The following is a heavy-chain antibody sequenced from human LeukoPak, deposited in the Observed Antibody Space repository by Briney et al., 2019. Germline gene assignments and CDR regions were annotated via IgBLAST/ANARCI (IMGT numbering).Heavy chain of an antibody. Sequence: PGGSLRLSCAASGFKLNSYAMSWVRQAPGKGLEWVSAISGNGCSTYYADSVKGRFAISRDTSKNTLYLQMNSLSAEDTAVSYGAKDGPSLVRGLIRGGARYYYNYMDVWGKGTTVTISS. D-gene: IGHD3-10*01. CDR3: AKDGPSLVRGLIRGGARYYYNYMDV. CDR1: GFKLNSYA. CDR2: ISGNGCST. J-gene: IGHJ6*03. V-gene: IGHV3-23*01.